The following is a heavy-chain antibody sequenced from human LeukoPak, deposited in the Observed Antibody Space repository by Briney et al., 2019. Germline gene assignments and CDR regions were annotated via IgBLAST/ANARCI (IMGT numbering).Heavy chain of an antibody. D-gene: IGHD2-21*01. V-gene: IGHV3-33*01. Sequence: GSLRLSCAASGFTFSSYGMHWVRQAPGRGLEWVAVIWYDGSNKYYADSVKGRFTISRDNSKNTLYLQMNSLRAEDTAVYYCARDPGAYCGGDCYPGMDVWGQGTTVTVSS. J-gene: IGHJ6*02. CDR2: IWYDGSNK. CDR3: ARDPGAYCGGDCYPGMDV. CDR1: GFTFSSYG.